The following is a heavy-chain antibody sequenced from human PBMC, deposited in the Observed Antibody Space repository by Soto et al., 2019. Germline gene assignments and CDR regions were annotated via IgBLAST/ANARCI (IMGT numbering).Heavy chain of an antibody. D-gene: IGHD2-2*01. CDR1: GFTLSSYS. CDR2: ISSSSSYI. Sequence: SLRLSCAASGFTLSSYSMNWVRQAPGKGLEWVSSISSSSSYIYYADSVKGRFTISRDNAKNSLYLQMNSLRAEDTAVYYCARDRAIVVVPAAIDVWGQGTTVTVSS. V-gene: IGHV3-21*01. CDR3: ARDRAIVVVPAAIDV. J-gene: IGHJ6*02.